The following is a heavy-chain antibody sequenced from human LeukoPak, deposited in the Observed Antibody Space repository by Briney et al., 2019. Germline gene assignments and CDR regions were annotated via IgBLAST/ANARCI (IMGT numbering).Heavy chain of an antibody. D-gene: IGHD2-2*01. CDR1: GYTFTGHY. V-gene: IGHV7-4-1*02. CDR3: ARYPVVADWYFDL. CDR2: INTNTGNP. Sequence: ASVKVSCKASGYTFTGHYIHWVRQAPGQGLEWMGWINTNTGNPTYAQGFTGRFVFSLDTSVSTAYLQISSLKAEDTAVYYCARYPVVADWYFDLWGRGTLVTVSS. J-gene: IGHJ2*01.